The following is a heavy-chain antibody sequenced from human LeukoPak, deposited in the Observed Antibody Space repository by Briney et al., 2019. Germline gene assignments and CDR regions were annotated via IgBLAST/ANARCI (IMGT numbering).Heavy chain of an antibody. CDR1: GFTFNSYA. Sequence: AGGSLRLSCGASGFTFNSYAISWVRQAPGKGLEWVSSITINGVSTYYADSVKGRFTISRDNSNNTLFLHMNSLRAEDTAVYYCAKFEDGLFHYDYWGQGTLVIVSS. J-gene: IGHJ4*02. D-gene: IGHD5-24*01. V-gene: IGHV3-23*01. CDR2: ITINGVST. CDR3: AKFEDGLFHYDY.